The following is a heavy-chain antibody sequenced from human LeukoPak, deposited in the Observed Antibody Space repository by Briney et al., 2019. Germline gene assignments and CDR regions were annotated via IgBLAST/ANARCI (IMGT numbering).Heavy chain of an antibody. V-gene: IGHV3-9*01. Sequence: GGFLRLSCAASGFTFDDYAMHWVRQAPGKGLEWVSGISWNSGSMGYADSVKGRFTISRDNAKNSLYLQMNSLRAEDTAVYYCARAAAPSPVTYYDYWGQGTLVTVSS. CDR3: ARAAAPSPVTYYDY. CDR1: GFTFDDYA. J-gene: IGHJ4*02. D-gene: IGHD6-13*01. CDR2: ISWNSGSM.